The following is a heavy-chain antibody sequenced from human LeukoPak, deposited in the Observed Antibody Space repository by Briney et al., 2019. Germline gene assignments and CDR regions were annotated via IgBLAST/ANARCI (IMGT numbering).Heavy chain of an antibody. J-gene: IGHJ5*01. CDR1: GGSISSNSYD. D-gene: IGHD2-2*01. CDR3: ARGDCSSTTCWERYNWFDS. V-gene: IGHV4-39*07. CDR2: IHYSGST. Sequence: SETLSLTCTVSGGSISSNSYDWGWIRQPPGKGLEWIGSIHYSGSTYYNPSLKSRVTISVDTSKNQLSLKLSSVTAADTAVYYCARGDCSSTTCWERYNWFDSWGQGTLVTVSS.